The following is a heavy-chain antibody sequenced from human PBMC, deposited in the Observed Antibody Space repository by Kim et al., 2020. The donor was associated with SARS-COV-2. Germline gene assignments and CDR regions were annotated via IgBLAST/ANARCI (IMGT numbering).Heavy chain of an antibody. V-gene: IGHV4-39*01. D-gene: IGHD6-6*01. CDR1: GGSISSSSYY. CDR2: IYYSGST. CDR3: ARRGTPPRGEYSSSVVAFDI. Sequence: SETLSLTCTVSGGSISSSSYYWGWIRQPPGKGLEWIGSIYYSGSTYYNPSLKSRVTISVDTSKNQFSLKLSSVTAADTAVYYCARRGTPPRGEYSSSVVAFDIWGQGTMVTVSS. J-gene: IGHJ3*02.